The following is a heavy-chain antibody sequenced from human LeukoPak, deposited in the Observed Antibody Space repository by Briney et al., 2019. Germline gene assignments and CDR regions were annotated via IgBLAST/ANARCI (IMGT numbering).Heavy chain of an antibody. CDR1: GGTFSSYA. V-gene: IGHV1-69*05. Sequence: SVKVSCKASGGTFSSYAISWVRQAPGQGLEWMGGIIPIFGTANYAQKFQGRVTITTDESTSTAYMELSSLRSDDTAVYYCARDSGRSGNYYKNYYGMDVWGQGTTVTVSS. CDR2: IIPIFGTA. CDR3: ARDSGRSGNYYKNYYGMDV. J-gene: IGHJ6*02. D-gene: IGHD3-10*01.